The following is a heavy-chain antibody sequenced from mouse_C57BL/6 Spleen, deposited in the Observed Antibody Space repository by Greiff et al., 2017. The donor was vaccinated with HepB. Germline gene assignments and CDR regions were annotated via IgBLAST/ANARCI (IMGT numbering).Heavy chain of an antibody. D-gene: IGHD1-1*01. CDR2: IDPSDSET. CDR3: ARGSSLDY. J-gene: IGHJ2*01. V-gene: IGHV1-52*01. CDR1: GYTFTSYW. Sequence: QVQLQQPGAELVRPGSSVKLSCKASGYTFTSYWMHWVKQRPIQGLEWIGNIDPSDSETHYYQKFKDKATLTVDKSSSTAYMQLSSLTSEDSAVYYCARGSSLDYWGQGTTLTVSS.